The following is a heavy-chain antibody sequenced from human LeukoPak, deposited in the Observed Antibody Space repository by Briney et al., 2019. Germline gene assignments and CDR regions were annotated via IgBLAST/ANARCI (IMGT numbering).Heavy chain of an antibody. V-gene: IGHV4-59*01. Sequence: SEALSLTCTVSGGSISGYYWSWIRQPPGKGLEWVGYISYSGSTNYNPSLKSRVTISVDTSKNQFSLKLSSVTAADTAIYYCARDGRAGSLFAYWGQGTLVTVSS. J-gene: IGHJ4*02. D-gene: IGHD6-19*01. CDR3: ARDGRAGSLFAY. CDR2: ISYSGST. CDR1: GGSISGYY.